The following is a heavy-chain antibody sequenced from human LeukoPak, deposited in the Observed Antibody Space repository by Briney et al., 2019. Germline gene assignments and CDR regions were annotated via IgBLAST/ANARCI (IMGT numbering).Heavy chain of an antibody. V-gene: IGHV3-23*01. D-gene: IGHD3-10*01. CDR2: ISGSGGST. CDR1: GFTFSSYG. CDR3: AKKSGSGPVDY. J-gene: IGHJ4*02. Sequence: GGSLRLSCAASGFTFSSYGMSWVRQAPGKGLEWVSAISGSGGSTYYADSVKGRFTISRDNSKNTLYLQMNGLRAEDTAVYYCAKKSGSGPVDYWGQGTLVTVSS.